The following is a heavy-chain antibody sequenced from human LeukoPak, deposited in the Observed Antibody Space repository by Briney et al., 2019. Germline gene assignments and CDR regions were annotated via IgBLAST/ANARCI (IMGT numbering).Heavy chain of an antibody. CDR1: GGTFSSYA. CDR2: INPNSSVT. Sequence: ASVKVSCKASGGTFSSYAISWVRQAPGQGLEWMGWINPNSSVTNYAQKFQGRVTMTRDTSISTAYMELSSLRSDDTAVYYCARWGYDILTGYYFPDYWGQGTLVTVSS. D-gene: IGHD3-9*01. CDR3: ARWGYDILTGYYFPDY. V-gene: IGHV1-2*02. J-gene: IGHJ4*02.